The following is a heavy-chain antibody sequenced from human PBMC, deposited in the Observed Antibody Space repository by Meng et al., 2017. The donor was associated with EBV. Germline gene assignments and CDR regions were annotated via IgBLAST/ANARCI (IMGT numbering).Heavy chain of an antibody. D-gene: IGHD5/OR15-5a*01. CDR1: GDSISSFSY. J-gene: IGHJ4*02. Sequence: QLQLQESGPGQGKPSEXLSLPCTVPGDSISSFSYWACRRQPPGRGLEWIGSAHYSGRTYYSPSLRSRVTVSIDTSKNQFSLRLTSVTAADTALYYCARPFPSIVSPRLDPFGDWGQGALVTVSS. CDR3: ARPFPSIVSPRLDPFGD. V-gene: IGHV4-39*01. CDR2: AHYSGRT.